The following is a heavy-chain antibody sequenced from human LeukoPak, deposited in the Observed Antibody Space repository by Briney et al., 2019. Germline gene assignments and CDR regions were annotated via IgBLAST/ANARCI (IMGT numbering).Heavy chain of an antibody. Sequence: SETLSLTCTVSGGSISSYYWSWIRQPPGKGLERIGYIYYSGSTNYNPSLKSRVTISVDTSKNQFSLKLSSVTAADTAVYYCARRYDFWSGYSQADAFDIWGQGTMVTVSS. CDR2: IYYSGST. J-gene: IGHJ3*02. D-gene: IGHD3-3*01. CDR3: ARRYDFWSGYSQADAFDI. CDR1: GGSISSYY. V-gene: IGHV4-59*08.